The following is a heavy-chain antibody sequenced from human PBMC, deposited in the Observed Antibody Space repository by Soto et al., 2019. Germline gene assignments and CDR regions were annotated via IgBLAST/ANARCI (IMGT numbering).Heavy chain of an antibody. CDR2: ISGSGGST. CDR3: AKPKLEPTGRSSRRIDYFDY. Sequence: GGSLRLSCAASGFTFSSYAMSWVRQAPGKGLEWVSAISGSGGSTYYADSVKDRFTISRDNSKNTLYLQMNSLRAEDTAVYYCAKPKLEPTGRSSRRIDYFDYWGQGTLVTVSS. V-gene: IGHV3-23*01. D-gene: IGHD1-1*01. J-gene: IGHJ4*02. CDR1: GFTFSSYA.